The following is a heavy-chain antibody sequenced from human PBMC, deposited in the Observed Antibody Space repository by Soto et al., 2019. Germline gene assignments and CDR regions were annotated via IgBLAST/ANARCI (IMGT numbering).Heavy chain of an antibody. CDR3: ARASSYDPFYYYYYGMDV. CDR1: GDSVSSNSAA. Sequence: SQTLSLTCAIYGDSVSSNSAAWNWIRQSPSRGLEWLGRTYYRSKWYNDYAVSVKSRITINPDTSKNQFSLQLNSVTPEDTAVYYCARASSYDPFYYYYYGMDVWGQGTTVTVSS. V-gene: IGHV6-1*01. D-gene: IGHD5-18*01. J-gene: IGHJ6*02. CDR2: TYYRSKWYN.